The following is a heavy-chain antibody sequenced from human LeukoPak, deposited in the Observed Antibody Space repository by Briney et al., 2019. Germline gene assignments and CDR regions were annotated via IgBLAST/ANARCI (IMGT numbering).Heavy chain of an antibody. Sequence: GGSLRLSCAASEFTFSDYFMTWIRQAPGKGLEWVSVIYSGGSTYYADSVKGRFTISRDNSKNTLYLQMNSLRAEDTAVYYCARDPVPLDIWGQGTMVTVSS. CDR3: ARDPVPLDI. J-gene: IGHJ3*02. CDR2: IYSGGST. V-gene: IGHV3-53*01. CDR1: EFTFSDYF.